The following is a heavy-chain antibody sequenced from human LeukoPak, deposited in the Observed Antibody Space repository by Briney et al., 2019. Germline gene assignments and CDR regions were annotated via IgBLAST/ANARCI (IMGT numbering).Heavy chain of an antibody. Sequence: PSETLSLTCTVSGGSISSSSYYWGWIRQPPGKGLEWIGSIYYSGSTYYNPSLKSRVTISVDTSKNQFSLKLSSVTAADTAVYYCAFGSGSYSGWFDPWGQGTLVTVSS. CDR3: AFGSGSYSGWFDP. CDR1: GGSISSSSYY. CDR2: IYYSGST. V-gene: IGHV4-39*07. D-gene: IGHD3-10*01. J-gene: IGHJ5*02.